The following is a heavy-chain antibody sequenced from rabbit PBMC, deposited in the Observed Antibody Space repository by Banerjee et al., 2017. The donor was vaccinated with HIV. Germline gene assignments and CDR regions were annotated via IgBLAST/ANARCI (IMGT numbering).Heavy chain of an antibody. CDR3: ARGDSDWYLAL. CDR1: GFDFSNYY. V-gene: IGHV1S7*01. D-gene: IGHD4-1*01. J-gene: IGHJ3*01. Sequence: QQLEESGGGLVQPGGSLKLSCKASGFDFSNYYMSWVRQAPGKGLEWIGIIYARRRNTDYASWVNGRFTISSDNAQNAVDLQMNSLTAADTATYFCARGDSDWYLALWGQGTLVTVS. CDR2: IYARRRNT.